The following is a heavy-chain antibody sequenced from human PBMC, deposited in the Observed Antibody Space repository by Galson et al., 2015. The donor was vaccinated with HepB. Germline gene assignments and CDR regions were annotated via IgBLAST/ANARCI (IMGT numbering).Heavy chain of an antibody. CDR1: GFTFSNAW. V-gene: IGHV3-15*01. Sequence: SLRLYCAASGFTFSNAWMNWVRQAPGKGLEWVGRIKSKGDGGTTDYAAPVKGRFTISRDDSKNTLYLQMSSLKTEDTAVYYCTSDRYSSGWSHWGQGTLVTVSS. D-gene: IGHD6-19*01. J-gene: IGHJ1*01. CDR2: IKSKGDGGTT. CDR3: TSDRYSSGWSH.